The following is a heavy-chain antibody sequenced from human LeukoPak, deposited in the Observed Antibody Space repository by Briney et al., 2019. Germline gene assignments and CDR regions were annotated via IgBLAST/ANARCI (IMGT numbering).Heavy chain of an antibody. V-gene: IGHV4-39*07. CDR2: IYYSGST. D-gene: IGHD6-25*01. CDR1: GGSISSSSYY. Sequence: SETLSLTCTVSGGSISSSSYYWGWIRQPPGKGLEWIGSIYYSGSTNYNPSLKSRVTISVDTSKNQFSLKLNSVNAADTAVYYCARDPDAAYYFDKWGQGTLVTVSS. J-gene: IGHJ4*02. CDR3: ARDPDAAYYFDK.